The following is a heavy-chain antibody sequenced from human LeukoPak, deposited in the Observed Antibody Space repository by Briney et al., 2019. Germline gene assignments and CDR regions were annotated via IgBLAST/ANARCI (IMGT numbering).Heavy chain of an antibody. V-gene: IGHV3-30*18. CDR1: GFTFSSYG. D-gene: IGHD3-22*01. Sequence: GGSLRLSCAASGFTFSSYGMHWVRQAPGKGLEWVAVISYDGSNKYYADSVKGRFTISRDNSKNTLYLQMNSLRAEDTAVYHCAKDLATNYYDSSGSSPGDYWGQGTLVTVSS. CDR3: AKDLATNYYDSSGSSPGDY. J-gene: IGHJ4*02. CDR2: ISYDGSNK.